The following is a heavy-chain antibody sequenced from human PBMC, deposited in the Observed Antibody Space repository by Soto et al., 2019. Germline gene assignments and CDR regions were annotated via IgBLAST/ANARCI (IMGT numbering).Heavy chain of an antibody. CDR3: ARVPGGYNWNYV. CDR2: ISSSGSTI. J-gene: IGHJ4*02. D-gene: IGHD1-7*01. Sequence: EVQLVESGGGLVQPGGSLRLSCAASGFTFSSYEMNWVRQAPGKGLEWVSYISSSGSTIYYADSVKGRFTISRDNAKNSLYLQMNSLRAEDTAVYYCARVPGGYNWNYVWGQGTLVTVSS. V-gene: IGHV3-48*03. CDR1: GFTFSSYE.